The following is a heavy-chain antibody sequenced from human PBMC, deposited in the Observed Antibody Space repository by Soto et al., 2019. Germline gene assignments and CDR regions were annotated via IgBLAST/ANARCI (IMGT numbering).Heavy chain of an antibody. D-gene: IGHD3-10*01. Sequence: PSETLSLTCTVSGGSISSYYWSWIRQPPGKGLEWIGFIYYSGGTNYNPSLKSRVTMSVDTSKNQFSLKVSSVTAADTAVYYCARGFTTFDYWGQGTLVTVSS. V-gene: IGHV4-59*01. CDR3: ARGFTTFDY. CDR1: GGSISSYY. J-gene: IGHJ4*02. CDR2: IYYSGGT.